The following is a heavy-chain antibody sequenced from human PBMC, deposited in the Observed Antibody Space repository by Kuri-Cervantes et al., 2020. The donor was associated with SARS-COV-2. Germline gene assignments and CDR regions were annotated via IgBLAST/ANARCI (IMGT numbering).Heavy chain of an antibody. J-gene: IGHJ4*02. D-gene: IGHD4-23*01. V-gene: IGHV3-21*01. Sequence: GESLKISCAASGFTFSSYSMNWVRQAPGKGLEWVSSISSSSSYTYYADSVKGRFTISRDNAKDSLYLQMNSLRAEDTAVYYCARTLLTTVVNGEDYWGQGTLVTVSS. CDR2: ISSSSSYT. CDR3: ARTLLTTVVNGEDY. CDR1: GFTFSSYS.